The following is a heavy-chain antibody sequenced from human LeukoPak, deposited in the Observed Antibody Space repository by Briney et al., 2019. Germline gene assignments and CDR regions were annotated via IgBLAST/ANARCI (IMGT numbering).Heavy chain of an antibody. Sequence: GASVKVSCKASGYTFTRDAMNWVRQAPGQGFERMGWINTNTRIPTYAQGFTGRFVFSLDTSVSTAYLQISSLKAEDTAVYYCARGGGNGIVWGQGTTVTVSS. CDR2: INTNTRIP. D-gene: IGHD2-15*01. J-gene: IGHJ6*02. CDR1: GYTFTRDA. V-gene: IGHV7-4-1*02. CDR3: ARGGGNGIV.